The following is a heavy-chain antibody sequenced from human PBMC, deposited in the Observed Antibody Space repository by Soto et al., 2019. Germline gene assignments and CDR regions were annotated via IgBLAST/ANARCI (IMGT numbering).Heavy chain of an antibody. J-gene: IGHJ4*02. D-gene: IGHD1-20*01. CDR2: ITPKSAGT. Sequence: ASVKVSCKTSGYSFTGYSVHWVRQAPGPGPEWMGWITPKSAGTKYAQKFQGRVTMTRDTSISTVLMELSRVTSDDTAVYYCAREVLCRGHFITGKLFEYWRQESLVAVSS. CDR3: AREVLCRGHFITGKLFEY. V-gene: IGHV1-2*02. CDR1: GYSFTGYS.